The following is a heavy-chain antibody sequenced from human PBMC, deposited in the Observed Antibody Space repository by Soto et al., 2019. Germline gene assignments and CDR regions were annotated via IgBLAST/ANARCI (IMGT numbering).Heavy chain of an antibody. CDR3: ARFFFSGVVVTAAYAFDI. D-gene: IGHD2-21*02. CDR2: IYYSGST. J-gene: IGHJ3*02. CDR1: GGSLSRSRYH. Sequence: SENLSLTCPVSGGSLSRSRYHWDWIRQPPRTGLEWIGSIYYSGSTYYNPYLKSRVTISVDKSKKQFSLKLSSVTDADTAVYYCARFFFSGVVVTAAYAFDIWGQGTMVT. V-gene: IGHV4-39*01.